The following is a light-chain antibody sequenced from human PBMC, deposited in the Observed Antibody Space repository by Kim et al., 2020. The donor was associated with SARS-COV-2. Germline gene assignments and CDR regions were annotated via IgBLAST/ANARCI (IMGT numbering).Light chain of an antibody. Sequence: SVRLTCTLSSEYSTYAIAWHQQQPEKGPRFLVRLNSDGSHTKGDGIPDRFSGSGSGAERYLTISSLQSEDEADYYCQTWGTGIPVAFGGGTQLTVL. J-gene: IGLJ2*01. V-gene: IGLV4-69*01. CDR1: SEYSTYA. CDR3: QTWGTGIPVA. CDR2: LNSDGSH.